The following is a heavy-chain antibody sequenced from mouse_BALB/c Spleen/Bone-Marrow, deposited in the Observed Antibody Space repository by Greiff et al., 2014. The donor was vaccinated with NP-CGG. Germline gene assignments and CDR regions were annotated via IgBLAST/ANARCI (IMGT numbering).Heavy chain of an antibody. CDR3: APTTVVAHYAMDY. CDR1: GYSITSGYS. Sequence: VQLQQSGPDLVKPSQSLSLTCTVTGYSITSGYSWHWIRQSPGNKLEWMGYIHYSGSTNSNPSLKSRISITRDTSKNQFFLQLNSVTTEDTATYYCAPTTVVAHYAMDYWGQGTSVTVSS. CDR2: IHYSGST. V-gene: IGHV3-1*02. J-gene: IGHJ4*01. D-gene: IGHD1-1*01.